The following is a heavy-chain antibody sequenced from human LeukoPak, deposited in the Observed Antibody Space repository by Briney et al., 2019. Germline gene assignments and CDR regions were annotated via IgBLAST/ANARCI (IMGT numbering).Heavy chain of an antibody. CDR1: AFTFSSYA. CDR2: ISGSGGST. J-gene: IGHJ4*02. CDR3: AREPIVVPGDKVPYFDY. D-gene: IGHD2-2*01. Sequence: GGSLRLSCAASAFTFSSYAMGWVRQAPGKGLEWVSAISGSGGSTYYADSVKGRFTISRDNSKNTLYLQMNSLRAEDTAVYYCAREPIVVPGDKVPYFDYWGQGTLVTVSS. V-gene: IGHV3-23*01.